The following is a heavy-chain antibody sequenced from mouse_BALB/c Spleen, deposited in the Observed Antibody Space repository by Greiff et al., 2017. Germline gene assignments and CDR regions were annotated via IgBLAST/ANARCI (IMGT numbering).Heavy chain of an antibody. Sequence: EVMLVESGGGLVKPGGSLKLSCAASGFTFSSYAMSWVRQSPEKRLEWVAEISSGGSYTYYPDTVTGRFTISRDNAKNTLYLEMSSLRSEDTAMYYCARGMIKPSWFAYWGQGTLVTVSA. D-gene: IGHD2-4*01. CDR1: GFTFSSYA. CDR3: ARGMIKPSWFAY. CDR2: ISSGGSYT. J-gene: IGHJ3*01. V-gene: IGHV5-9-4*01.